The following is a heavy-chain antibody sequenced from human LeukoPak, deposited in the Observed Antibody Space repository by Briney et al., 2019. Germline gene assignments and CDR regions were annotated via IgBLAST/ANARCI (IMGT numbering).Heavy chain of an antibody. Sequence: ASETLSLTCSVSGGSITSSDYYWGWIRQPPGKGLEWIGIIFYRGNTYHNPSLKSRVTMSVDTSKNQFSLNLRSVTAADTAVYYCARVPHSSSSEWFDPWGQGTLVTVSS. D-gene: IGHD6-6*01. CDR3: ARVPHSSSSEWFDP. V-gene: IGHV4-39*01. J-gene: IGHJ5*02. CDR1: GGSITSSDYY. CDR2: IFYRGNT.